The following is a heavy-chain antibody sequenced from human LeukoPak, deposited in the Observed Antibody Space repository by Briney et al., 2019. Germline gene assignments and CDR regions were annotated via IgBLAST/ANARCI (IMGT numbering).Heavy chain of an antibody. J-gene: IGHJ4*02. V-gene: IGHV4-31*03. D-gene: IGHD3-22*01. CDR3: ASGDGYNYRYSDY. CDR2: IHDSGST. Sequence: SETLSLTCTVSGAPIGSGGYYWTWIRQPPGKGLEWIGYIHDSGSTYYKPSLKSRITISLDTSKNQFSVKLSSVTAADTAVYYCASGDGYNYRYSDYWGQGTLVAVSS. CDR1: GAPIGSGGYY.